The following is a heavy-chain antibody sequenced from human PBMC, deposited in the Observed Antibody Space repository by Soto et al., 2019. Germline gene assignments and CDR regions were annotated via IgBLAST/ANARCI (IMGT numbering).Heavy chain of an antibody. V-gene: IGHV3-23*01. CDR2: ISGSGGST. J-gene: IGHJ6*03. CDR1: GFTFSSYA. D-gene: IGHD2-15*01. Sequence: GGSLRLSCAASGFTFSSYAMSWVRQAPGKGLEWVSAISGSGGSTYYADSVKGRFTISRDNSKNTLYLQMNSLRAEDTAVYYCAKGGKLLGYCSGGSCYRDGYYYYYYMDVWGKGTTVTVSS. CDR3: AKGGKLLGYCSGGSCYRDGYYYYYYMDV.